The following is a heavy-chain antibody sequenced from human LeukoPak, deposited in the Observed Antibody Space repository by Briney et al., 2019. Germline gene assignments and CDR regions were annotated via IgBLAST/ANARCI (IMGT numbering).Heavy chain of an antibody. D-gene: IGHD5-18*01. V-gene: IGHV4-30-4*01. CDR1: GGSISSGDYY. CDR3: ARDLPALVPVY. CDR2: IYYSGST. J-gene: IGHJ4*02. Sequence: SQTLSLTCTVSGGSISSGDYYWSWIRQPPGKGLEWIGYIYYSGSTYYNPTLKSRVTISVDTFNNQFSLKLSSVTAADTAVYYCARDLPALVPVYWGQGTLVTVSS.